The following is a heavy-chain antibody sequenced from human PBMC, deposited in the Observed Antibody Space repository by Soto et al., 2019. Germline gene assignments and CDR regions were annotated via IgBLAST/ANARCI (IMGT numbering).Heavy chain of an antibody. CDR2: INHSGST. Sequence: QVQLQQWGAGLLKPSETLSLTCAVYGGSFSGYYWSWIRQPPGKGLEWIGEINHSGSTNYNPSLKSRVTISVDTSKDQYSLTLNSETAADTAVYYCARGRGLLYFTLSPNHNHDSFDYWGQGTLVTVSS. V-gene: IGHV4-34*01. CDR3: ARGRGLLYFTLSPNHNHDSFDY. J-gene: IGHJ4*02. D-gene: IGHD3-9*01. CDR1: GGSFSGYY.